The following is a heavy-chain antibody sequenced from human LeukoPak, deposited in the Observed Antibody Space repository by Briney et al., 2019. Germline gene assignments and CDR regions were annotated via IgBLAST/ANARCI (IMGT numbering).Heavy chain of an antibody. J-gene: IGHJ4*02. CDR3: ASPYYYDSSGYRGGY. CDR2: INHSGST. Sequence: SETLSLTCAVYGGSFSGYYWSWIRQPPGKGLEWIGEINHSGSTNYNPSLKSRVTISVDTSKNQFSLKPSSVTAADTAVYYCASPYYYDSSGYRGGYWGQGTLVTVSS. V-gene: IGHV4-34*01. CDR1: GGSFSGYY. D-gene: IGHD3-22*01.